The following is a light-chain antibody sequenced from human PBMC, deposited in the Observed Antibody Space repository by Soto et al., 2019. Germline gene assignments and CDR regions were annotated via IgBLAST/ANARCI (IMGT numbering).Light chain of an antibody. V-gene: IGLV2-11*01. Sequence: QSALTQPRSVSGSPGQSVTISCTGTSSNVGGYNYVSWYQQHPGKAPKLMIYDVSKRPSGVPDRFSGSKSGNTASLTISGLQAEDEADSYCCSYVATYTFVFGTATKLTVL. CDR2: DVS. CDR3: CSYVATYTFV. J-gene: IGLJ1*01. CDR1: SSNVGGYNY.